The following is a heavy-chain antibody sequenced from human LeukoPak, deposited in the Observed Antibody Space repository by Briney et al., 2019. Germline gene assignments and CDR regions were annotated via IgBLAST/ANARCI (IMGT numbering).Heavy chain of an antibody. J-gene: IGHJ6*03. CDR2: ISYDGSNK. Sequence: GGSLRHACAASGFTFSNYAIHWVRRPPSKGLEWVAVISYDGSNKFYADSVKGRFTISRDNSKNSLYLQMNSLKTEDTAVYYCTRGGALRYFDWLSPPYMDVWGKGTTVTISS. CDR1: GFTFSNYA. V-gene: IGHV3-30*04. CDR3: TRGGALRYFDWLSPPYMDV. D-gene: IGHD3-9*01.